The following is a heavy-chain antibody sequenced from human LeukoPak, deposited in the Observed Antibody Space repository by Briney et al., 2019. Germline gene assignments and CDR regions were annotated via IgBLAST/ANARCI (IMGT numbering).Heavy chain of an antibody. J-gene: IGHJ5*02. CDR1: GGSISSYY. CDR3: ARGRGYSGYDLGDWFDP. V-gene: IGHV4-59*01. CDR2: IYYSGST. D-gene: IGHD5-12*01. Sequence: PSETLSLTCTVSGGSISSYYWSWIRQPPGKGLEWIGYIYYSGSTNYNPSLKSRVTISVDTSKNQFSLKLSSVTAADTAVYYCARGRGYSGYDLGDWFDPWGQGTLVTVSS.